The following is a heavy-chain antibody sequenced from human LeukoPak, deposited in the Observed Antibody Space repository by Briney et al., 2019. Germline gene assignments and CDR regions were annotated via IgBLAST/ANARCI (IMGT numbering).Heavy chain of an antibody. D-gene: IGHD5-24*01. CDR1: GFTFNSYS. J-gene: IGHJ4*02. Sequence: PGGSLRLSCAASGFTFNSYSMNWVRQAPGKGLEWVSSISSSSSYIYYADSVKGRFTISRDNAKNSLYLQMNSLRAEDTAVYYCARVSGEMATMKWMYYFDYWGQGTLVTVSS. V-gene: IGHV3-21*01. CDR3: ARVSGEMATMKWMYYFDY. CDR2: ISSSSSYI.